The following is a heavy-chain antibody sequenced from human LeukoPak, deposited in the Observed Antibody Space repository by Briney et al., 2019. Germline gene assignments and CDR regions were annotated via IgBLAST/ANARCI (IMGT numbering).Heavy chain of an antibody. J-gene: IGHJ6*02. V-gene: IGHV3-48*03. CDR3: ARGPHYEYYYYYGMDV. D-gene: IGHD4-17*01. CDR1: GFXFSSYE. Sequence: GGSLRLSCAASGFXFSSYEMNWVRQAPGKGPEWVSYISSSGSTIYYADSVKGRFTISRDNAKNSLYLQMNSLRAEDTAVYYCARGPHYEYYYYYGMDVWGQGTTVTVSS. CDR2: ISSSGSTI.